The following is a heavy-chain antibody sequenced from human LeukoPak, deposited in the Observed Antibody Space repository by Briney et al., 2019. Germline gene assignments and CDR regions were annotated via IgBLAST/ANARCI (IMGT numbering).Heavy chain of an antibody. Sequence: SVKVSRKASGGTFSSYAISWVRQAPGQGLEWMGGIIPIFGTANYAQKFQGRVTITTDESTSTAYMELSSLRSEDTAVYYCARTYYYGSGSYLGHDYWGQGTLVTVSS. CDR3: ARTYYYGSGSYLGHDY. CDR1: GGTFSSYA. J-gene: IGHJ4*02. D-gene: IGHD3-10*01. V-gene: IGHV1-69*05. CDR2: IIPIFGTA.